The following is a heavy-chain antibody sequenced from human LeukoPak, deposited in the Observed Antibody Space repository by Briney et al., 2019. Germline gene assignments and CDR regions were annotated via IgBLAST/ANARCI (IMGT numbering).Heavy chain of an antibody. CDR1: GFTFSNAW. CDR2: IKSKTDGGTT. D-gene: IGHD3-10*01. V-gene: IGHV3-15*01. J-gene: IGHJ6*04. CDR3: TTVRVGLADGMDV. Sequence: GGSLRLSCAASGFTFSNAWTSWVRQAPGKGLEWVGRIKSKTDGGTTDYAAPVKGRFTISRDDSKNTLYLQMNSLKTEDTAVYYCTTVRVGLADGMDVWGKGTTVTVSS.